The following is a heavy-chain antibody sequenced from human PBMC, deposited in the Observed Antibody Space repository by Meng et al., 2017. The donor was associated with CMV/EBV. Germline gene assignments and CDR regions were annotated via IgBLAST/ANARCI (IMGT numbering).Heavy chain of an antibody. V-gene: IGHV1-69*12. CDR3: ASADDIGMDY. CDR1: GGTFSSYA. CDR2: IIPIFGTA. Sequence: QVQLGKAGAEVKKPGPPVKVSCKASGGTFSSYAISWVRQAPGQGLEWMGGIIPIFGTANYAQKFQGRVTITADESTSTAYMELSSLRSEDTAMYYCASADDIGMDYWGQGTLVTVSS. D-gene: IGHD3-9*01. J-gene: IGHJ4*02.